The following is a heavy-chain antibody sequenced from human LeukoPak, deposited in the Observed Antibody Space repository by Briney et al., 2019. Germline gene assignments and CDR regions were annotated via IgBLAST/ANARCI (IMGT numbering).Heavy chain of an antibody. Sequence: GGSLRLSCTVSGFTVSSNSMSWVRQAPGKGLEWVSFIFSSTHYSDSVKGRFTISRDNSKNTLYLQMNSLRAEDTAVYYCARGWGEVWGQGTMVTVSS. CDR1: GFTVSSNS. CDR2: IFSST. D-gene: IGHD7-27*01. J-gene: IGHJ3*01. V-gene: IGHV3-53*01. CDR3: ARGWGEV.